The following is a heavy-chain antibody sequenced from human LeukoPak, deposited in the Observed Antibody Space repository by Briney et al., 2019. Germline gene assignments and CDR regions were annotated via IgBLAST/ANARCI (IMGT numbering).Heavy chain of an antibody. V-gene: IGHV4-39*01. J-gene: IGHJ6*03. D-gene: IGHD2-2*01. CDR1: GGSIISDIYF. Sequence: RTSETLSLTCTVSGGSIISDIYFWGWIRQSPGQGLAWIGSIYHGGRAYYDPSFEGRATISVDVSKNQFSLNLRSVTAADTAVYYCARSVGYCSSTSCYAYYYYYYMDVWGKGTTVTVSS. CDR2: IYHGGRA. CDR3: ARSVGYCSSTSCYAYYYYYYMDV.